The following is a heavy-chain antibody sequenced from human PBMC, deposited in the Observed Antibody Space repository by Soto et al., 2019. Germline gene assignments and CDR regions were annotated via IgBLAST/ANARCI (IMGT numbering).Heavy chain of an antibody. V-gene: IGHV4-34*01. Sequence: SETLSLTCTVSGGSFRGYYWGWVRQPPGKGLEWIGEINHSGSSNYHPSLKSRVTISVATSKNQFSLTVNSVTPADTAVYYCARGEITLLGGMDVWGQGTSVTVSS. CDR2: INHSGSS. D-gene: IGHD3-10*01. CDR1: GGSFRGYY. J-gene: IGHJ6*02. CDR3: ARGEITLLGGMDV.